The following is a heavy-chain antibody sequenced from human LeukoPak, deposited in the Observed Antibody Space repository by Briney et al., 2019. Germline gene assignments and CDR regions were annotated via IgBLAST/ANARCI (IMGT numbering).Heavy chain of an antibody. CDR1: GFTFSSYG. CDR3: ARVNRGDAFDI. CDR2: IWYDGRNK. J-gene: IGHJ3*02. D-gene: IGHD3-16*02. Sequence: GGSLRLSCAASGFTFSSYGMHWVRQARGKGLEWVAVIWYDGRNKFYADSLKGRFTISRDNSKNTLYLQMNSLRAVDTAVYYCARVNRGDAFDIWGQGTLVTVSS. V-gene: IGHV3-33*01.